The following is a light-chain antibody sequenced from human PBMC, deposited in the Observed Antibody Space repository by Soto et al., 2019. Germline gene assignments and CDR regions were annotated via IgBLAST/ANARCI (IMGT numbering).Light chain of an antibody. J-gene: IGKJ1*01. CDR1: QSISTW. CDR3: QQYNSYLWT. Sequence: DIQMTQSPSTLSASVGDRVTITCRASQSISTWLAWYQQKPGKAPKLLIYMASSLESGVPSRFSGSGSGTEFTLTISRLQPDDFATYYCQQYNSYLWTFGQGTKVEIK. CDR2: MAS. V-gene: IGKV1-5*03.